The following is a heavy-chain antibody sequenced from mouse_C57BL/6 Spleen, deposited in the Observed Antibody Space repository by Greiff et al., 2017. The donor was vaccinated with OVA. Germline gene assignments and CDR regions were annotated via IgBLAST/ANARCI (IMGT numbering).Heavy chain of an antibody. V-gene: IGHV1-69*01. D-gene: IGHD2-2*01. J-gene: IGHJ2*01. CDR3: ARGGSTMVTHFYY. Sequence: QVQLQQPGAELVMPGASVKLSCKASGYTITSSWMHWVKQRPGQGLEWIGEIDPSDSYTNYNQKFKGKSTLTVDKSSSTAYMQLSSLTSEDSAVYYCARGGSTMVTHFYYWGQGTTLTVSS. CDR2: IDPSDSYT. CDR1: GYTITSSW.